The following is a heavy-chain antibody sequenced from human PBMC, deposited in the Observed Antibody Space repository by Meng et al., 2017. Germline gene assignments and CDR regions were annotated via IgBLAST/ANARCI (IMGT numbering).Heavy chain of an antibody. Sequence: GGSLRLSCAASGFTFSSYCVSWVRQAPRKGLVGVANIKQDGSEKYYVDSVKGRFTISRDNAKNALYLQMNSLRAEDTAVYYCARVLVVVITTYYFDYWGQGTLVTVSS. CDR2: IKQDGSEK. CDR3: ARVLVVVITTYYFDY. V-gene: IGHV3-7*01. CDR1: GFTFSSYC. D-gene: IGHD3-22*01. J-gene: IGHJ4*02.